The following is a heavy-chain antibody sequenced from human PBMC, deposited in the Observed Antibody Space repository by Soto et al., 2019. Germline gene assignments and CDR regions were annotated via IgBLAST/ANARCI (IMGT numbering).Heavy chain of an antibody. CDR2: SRNKAHSYTT. Sequence: DVQLVESGGGLVQPGGSLRLSCAASGFTFSDHYMDWVRQAPGKGLEWIGRSRNKAHSYTTEYAASVRGRFTISRDDSKNSLFLQMGSLKTEDTAVYYCASADQYYDRDWGQGTLVTVSS. CDR1: GFTFSDHY. D-gene: IGHD3-22*01. V-gene: IGHV3-72*01. J-gene: IGHJ4*02. CDR3: ASADQYYDRD.